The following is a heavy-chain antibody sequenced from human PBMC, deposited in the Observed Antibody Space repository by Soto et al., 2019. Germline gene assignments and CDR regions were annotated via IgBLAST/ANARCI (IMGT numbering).Heavy chain of an antibody. CDR2: IYYSGRT. CDR1: GGSISSGDYS. Sequence: PSETLSLTCTVSGGSISSGDYSWSWIRQPPGKGLEGIGYIYYSGRTYYNPSLKSRVTISVDMAKNHFSLKLSSVTAADTAVYYCARDGVYGMDVWGQGTTVTVSS. V-gene: IGHV4-30-4*01. D-gene: IGHD3-16*01. J-gene: IGHJ6*02. CDR3: ARDGVYGMDV.